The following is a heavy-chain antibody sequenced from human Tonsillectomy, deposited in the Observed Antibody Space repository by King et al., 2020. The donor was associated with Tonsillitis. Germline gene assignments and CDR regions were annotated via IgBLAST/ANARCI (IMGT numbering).Heavy chain of an antibody. CDR1: GFTFNTYA. V-gene: IGHV3-49*03. CDR3: ARERVTASWFDP. Sequence: VQLVESGGGLVQPGRSLRLSCTASGFTFNTYAMSWFRQAPGKGLEWVSFIRRKAYGGTVEYAASVRGRFTISRDDSKSIAYLQMNSLKTEDTAVYYCARERVTASWFDPWGQGTLVTVSS. CDR2: IRRKAYGGTV. D-gene: IGHD5-18*01. J-gene: IGHJ5*02.